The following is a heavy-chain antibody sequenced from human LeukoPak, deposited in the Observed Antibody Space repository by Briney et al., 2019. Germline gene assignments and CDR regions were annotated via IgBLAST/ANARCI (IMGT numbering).Heavy chain of an antibody. CDR1: GGSISSGSYY. CDR2: IYTSGST. J-gene: IGHJ3*02. Sequence: SETLSLTCTVSGGSISSGSYYWSWIRQPAGKGLEWIGRIYTSGSTNYNPSLKSRVTISVDTSKNQFSLKLSSVTAADTAVYYCARDFGGYCSSTSCYTHAFDIWGQGTMVTVSS. D-gene: IGHD2-2*02. CDR3: ARDFGGYCSSTSCYTHAFDI. V-gene: IGHV4-61*02.